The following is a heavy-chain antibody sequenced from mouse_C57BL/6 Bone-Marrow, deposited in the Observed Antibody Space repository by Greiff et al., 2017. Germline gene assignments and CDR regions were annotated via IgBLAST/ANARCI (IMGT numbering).Heavy chain of an antibody. CDR2: IDPSDSST. J-gene: IGHJ2*01. V-gene: IGHV1-50*01. CDR1: GYTFTGYW. CDR3: ARSGYYWYYLDY. D-gene: IGHD2-3*01. Sequence: QVQLQQPGAELVKPGASVKLSCKASGYTFTGYWMQWVKQRPGQGLEWIGDIDPSDSSTNYNQKFKGKATLTVDKSSSTAYMQRSSLTSEDSAVYYCARSGYYWYYLDYWGQGTTLTVSS.